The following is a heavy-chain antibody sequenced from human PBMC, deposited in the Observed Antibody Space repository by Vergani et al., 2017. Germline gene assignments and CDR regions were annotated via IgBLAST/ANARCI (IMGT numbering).Heavy chain of an antibody. D-gene: IGHD6-19*01. Sequence: QVQLVQSGAEVKKPGSSVKVSCEASGGTFSSYAISWVRQAPGQGLEWMGRIIPIFGTANYAQKFQGRVTITADESTSTAYLELSSLRSEDTAVYYCASGIAVAGTNYYYGMDVWGQGTTVTVSS. CDR2: IIPIFGTA. J-gene: IGHJ6*02. CDR1: GGTFSSYA. CDR3: ASGIAVAGTNYYYGMDV. V-gene: IGHV1-69*18.